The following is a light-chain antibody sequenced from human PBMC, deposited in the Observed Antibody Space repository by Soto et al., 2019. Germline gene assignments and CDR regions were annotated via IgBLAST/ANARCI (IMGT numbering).Light chain of an antibody. CDR2: DAS. V-gene: IGKV3-20*01. CDR3: QQYGSSRGT. CDR1: QSVSSY. Sequence: EIVMTQSPATLSVSPGERATLSCRASQSVSSYLAWYQQKPGQAPRLLIYDASNRATGIPARFSGSGSGTDFTLTISRLEPEDFAVYYCQQYGSSRGTFGQGTKVDIK. J-gene: IGKJ1*01.